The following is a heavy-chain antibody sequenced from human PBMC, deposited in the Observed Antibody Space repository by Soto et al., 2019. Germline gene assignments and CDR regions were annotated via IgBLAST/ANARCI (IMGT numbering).Heavy chain of an antibody. J-gene: IGHJ5*02. CDR1: GGSVSSSSYY. CDR3: ARRVPIAATPSSNWFDP. D-gene: IGHD2-15*01. V-gene: IGHV4-61*05. Sequence: SETLSLTCTVSGGSVSSSSYYWGWVRQPPGKGLEWIGYIYYSGSTNYNPSLKSRVTISVDTSKNQFSLKLSSVTAADTAVYYCARRVPIAATPSSNWFDPWGQGTLVTVSS. CDR2: IYYSGST.